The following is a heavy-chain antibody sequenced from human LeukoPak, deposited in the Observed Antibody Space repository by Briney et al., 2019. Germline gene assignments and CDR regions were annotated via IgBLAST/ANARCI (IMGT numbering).Heavy chain of an antibody. CDR1: GYTFTSYG. CDR2: ISAYNGNT. CDR3: ARDWPLCSGGSCYRLAPYYYYYGMDV. D-gene: IGHD2-15*01. V-gene: IGHV1-18*01. Sequence: ASVKVSCKASGYTFTSYGISWVRQAPGQGLEWMGWISAYNGNTNYAQKLQGRVTMTTDTSTSTAYMELRSLRSDDTAVYYCARDWPLCSGGSCYRLAPYYYYYGMDVWGQGTTVTVSS. J-gene: IGHJ6*02.